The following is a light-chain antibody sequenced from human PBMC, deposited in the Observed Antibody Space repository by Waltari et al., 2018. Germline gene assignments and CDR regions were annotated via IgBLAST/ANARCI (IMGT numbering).Light chain of an antibody. CDR3: QHYNTYPLT. V-gene: IGKV1-5*03. Sequence: DIQMTQSPSTLSASAGDRVTITCRASQSINIWLAWYQQKPGQAPKFLIYKASNLQSGVPSRFSGSGSGTEFTLTISSLQPDDFATYYCQHYNTYPLTFGGGTKVEIK. CDR1: QSINIW. CDR2: KAS. J-gene: IGKJ4*01.